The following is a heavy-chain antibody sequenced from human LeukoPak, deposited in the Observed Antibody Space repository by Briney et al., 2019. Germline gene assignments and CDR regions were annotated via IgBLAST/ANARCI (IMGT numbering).Heavy chain of an antibody. D-gene: IGHD3-22*01. J-gene: IGHJ6*02. Sequence: GASVKVSCKDSGGTFSSYAISWVRQAPGQGLEWMGGIIPIFGTANYAQKFQGRVTITADESTSTAYMELSSLRSEDTAVYYCARAGAYYYDSSGYRAVYYYYGMNVWGQGTTVTVSS. CDR1: GGTFSSYA. CDR2: IIPIFGTA. V-gene: IGHV1-69*13. CDR3: ARAGAYYYDSSGYRAVYYYYGMNV.